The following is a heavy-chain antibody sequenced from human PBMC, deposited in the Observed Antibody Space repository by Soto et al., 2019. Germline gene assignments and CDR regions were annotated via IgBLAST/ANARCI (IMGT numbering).Heavy chain of an antibody. CDR1: GFTFSSYA. CDR3: AKEPGIGGGTPGNWFDS. J-gene: IGHJ5*01. V-gene: IGHV3-23*01. D-gene: IGHD1-26*01. CDR2: ITGSGGST. Sequence: GGSLRLSCAASGFTFSSYAMSWVRQAPEKGLEWVSTITGSGGSTYYADSVKGRFTISRDNSKNTLYLQMNSLRADDTALYYCAKEPGIGGGTPGNWFDSWGLGTLVTVSS.